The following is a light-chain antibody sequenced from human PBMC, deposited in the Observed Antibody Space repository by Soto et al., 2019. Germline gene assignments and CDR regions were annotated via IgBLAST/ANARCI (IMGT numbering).Light chain of an antibody. Sequence: DIQLTQSPSFLSASVGDRVTITCRASPGISSYLAWYQQKPGKVPELLIFSASTLVSGAPSRFSGSGSETEFTLTISSLQPEDSATFYCQQLNSYPFTFVPGTKVTLK. J-gene: IGKJ3*01. CDR3: QQLNSYPFT. CDR1: PGISSY. CDR2: SAS. V-gene: IGKV1-9*01.